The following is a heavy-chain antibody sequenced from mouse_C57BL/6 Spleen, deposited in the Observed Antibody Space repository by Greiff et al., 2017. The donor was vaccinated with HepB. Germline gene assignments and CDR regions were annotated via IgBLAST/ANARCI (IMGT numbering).Heavy chain of an antibody. Sequence: QVQLQQSGTELVKPGASVKLSCKASGYTFTSYWMHWVKQRPVQGLEWIGNINPSNGGTKYNEKFKSKATLTVDKSSSTAYMQLSSLTSEDSAVNYCARNYEGYYAMDYWGQVTSVTVSS. D-gene: IGHD1-1*01. CDR1: GYTFTSYW. CDR3: ARNYEGYYAMDY. V-gene: IGHV1-53*01. CDR2: INPSNGGT. J-gene: IGHJ4*01.